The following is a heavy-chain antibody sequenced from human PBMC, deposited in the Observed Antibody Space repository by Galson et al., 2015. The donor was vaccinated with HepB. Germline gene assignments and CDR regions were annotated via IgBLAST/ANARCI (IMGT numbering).Heavy chain of an antibody. CDR2: INSDGSSA. D-gene: IGHD4-17*01. Sequence: SLRLSCEASGFTFSTYWMHWVRQAPGKGLVWVSRINSDGSSAFYADSVKGRFTISRDNAKNTLYLQMNSLRAEDTAVYYCARDWASNDYGEYPFDYWGQGILVTVSS. CDR1: GFTFSTYW. J-gene: IGHJ4*02. V-gene: IGHV3-74*01. CDR3: ARDWASNDYGEYPFDY.